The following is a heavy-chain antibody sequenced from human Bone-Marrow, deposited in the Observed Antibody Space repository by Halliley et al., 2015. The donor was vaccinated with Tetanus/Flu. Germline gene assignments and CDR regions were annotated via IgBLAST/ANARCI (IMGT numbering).Heavy chain of an antibody. CDR3: ARGRGWLIDR. D-gene: IGHD3-22*01. Sequence: KGLEWVSVVYGGGTTSYADSVKGRSPTSRDNSKNALFLQMNSLRAEATAVYYCARGRGWLIDRWGQGTLVSVSS. J-gene: IGHJ5*02. CDR2: VYGGGTT. V-gene: IGHV3-53*01.